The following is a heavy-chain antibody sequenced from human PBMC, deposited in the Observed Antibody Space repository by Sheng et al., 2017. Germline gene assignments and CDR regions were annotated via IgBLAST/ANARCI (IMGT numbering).Heavy chain of an antibody. CDR3: ARDREYGSGIIVTVAGSDP. J-gene: IGHJ5*02. D-gene: IGHD3-10*01. CDR1: GYSISSGYY. CDR2: IYHSGST. Sequence: QVQLQESGPGLVKPSETLSLTCTVSGYSISSGYYWGWIRQPPGKGLEWIGSIYHSGSTYYNPSLKSRVTISVDTSKNQFSLKLSSVTAADTAVYYCARDREYGSGIIVTVAGSDPWGQGTLVHRL. V-gene: IGHV4-38-2*02.